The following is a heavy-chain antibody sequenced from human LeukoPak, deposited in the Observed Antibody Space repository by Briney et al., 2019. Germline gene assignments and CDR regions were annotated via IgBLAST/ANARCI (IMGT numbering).Heavy chain of an antibody. CDR1: GYTFTSYY. D-gene: IGHD2-2*01. J-gene: IGHJ4*02. CDR3: ARDIDCSSTSCPELDY. Sequence: GASVKVSCKASGYTFTSYYMHWVRQAPGQGLEWMGWISAYNGNTNYAQKLQGRVTMTTDTSTSTAYMELRSLRSDDTAVYYCARDIDCSSTSCPELDYWGQGTLVTVSS. CDR2: ISAYNGNT. V-gene: IGHV1-18*04.